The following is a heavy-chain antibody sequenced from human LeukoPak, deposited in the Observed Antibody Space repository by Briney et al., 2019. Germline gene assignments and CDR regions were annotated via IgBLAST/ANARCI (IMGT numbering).Heavy chain of an antibody. CDR3: ARDSPSYDSYYYYYYMDV. CDR1: GGSFSGYY. J-gene: IGHJ6*03. CDR2: INHSGST. Sequence: SETLSLTCAVYGGSFSGYYWSWIRQPPGKGLEWIGEINHSGSTYYNPSLKSRVTISVDTSKNQFSLKLSSVTAADTAVYYCARDSPSYDSYYYYYYMDVWGKGTTVTVSS. V-gene: IGHV4-34*01. D-gene: IGHD2/OR15-2a*01.